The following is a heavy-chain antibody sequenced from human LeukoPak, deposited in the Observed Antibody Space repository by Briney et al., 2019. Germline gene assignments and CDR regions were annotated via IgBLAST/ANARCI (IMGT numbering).Heavy chain of an antibody. CDR3: ARDLGAEDCGGDCYWATGAWYFDL. J-gene: IGHJ2*01. D-gene: IGHD2-21*02. CDR1: GGSISSYY. V-gene: IGHV4-59*01. Sequence: PSETLSLTCTVSGGSISSYYWSWIRQPPGKGLEWIGYIYYSGSTNYNPSLKSRVTISVDTSKNQFSLKLSSVTAADTAVYYCARDLGAEDCGGDCYWATGAWYFDLWGRGTLVTVSS. CDR2: IYYSGST.